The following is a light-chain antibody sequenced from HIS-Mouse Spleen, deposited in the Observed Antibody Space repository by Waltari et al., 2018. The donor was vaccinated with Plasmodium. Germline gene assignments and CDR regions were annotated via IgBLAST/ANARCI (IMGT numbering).Light chain of an antibody. V-gene: IGLV3-1*01. Sequence: SYELTQPPSVSVSPGQNASIPSPGANLGAKYACWYQQKPGQSPVLVIYQDSKRPSGIPERFSGSNSGNTATLTISGTQAMDEADYYCQAWDSSTVVFGGGTKLTIL. CDR3: QAWDSSTVV. J-gene: IGLJ2*01. CDR2: QDS. CDR1: NLGAKY.